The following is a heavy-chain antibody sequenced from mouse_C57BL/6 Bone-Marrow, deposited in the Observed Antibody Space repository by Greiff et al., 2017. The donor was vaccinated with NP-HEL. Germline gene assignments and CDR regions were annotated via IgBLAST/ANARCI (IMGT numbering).Heavy chain of an antibody. J-gene: IGHJ3*01. CDR3: ARPSDLLLREWGFAY. CDR1: GYTFTSYG. CDR2: IYPRSGNT. Sequence: QVQLQQSGAELARPGASVKLSCKASGYTFTSYGISWVKQRTGQGLEWIGEIYPRSGNTYYNEKFKGKATLTADKSSSTAYMELRSLTSEDSAVYFCARPSDLLLREWGFAYWGQGTLVTVSA. D-gene: IGHD1-1*01. V-gene: IGHV1-81*01.